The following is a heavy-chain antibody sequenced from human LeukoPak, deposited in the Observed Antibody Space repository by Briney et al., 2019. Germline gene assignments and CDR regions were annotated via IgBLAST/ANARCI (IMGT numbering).Heavy chain of an antibody. CDR1: GFTFSSFA. Sequence: GRSLRLSCVGSGFTFSSFAMHWVRLARGKGLEWVAVISYDGSQKYYADSVKGRFTISRDNSRNTLSLQMNTLSAEDTAVDYCARDSYYGSEIYPEGAISHWGQGTLVTVSS. V-gene: IGHV3-30*04. J-gene: IGHJ4*02. D-gene: IGHD3-10*01. CDR3: ARDSYYGSEIYPEGAISH. CDR2: ISYDGSQK.